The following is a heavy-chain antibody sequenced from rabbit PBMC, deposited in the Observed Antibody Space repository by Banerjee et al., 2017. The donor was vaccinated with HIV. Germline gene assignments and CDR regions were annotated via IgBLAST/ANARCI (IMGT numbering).Heavy chain of an antibody. D-gene: IGHD1-1*01. CDR3: ARDPYASSSGDLNL. CDR2: IYNGGDST. CDR1: GFDFSYTA. Sequence: QEQLVESGGGLVQPEGSLTLTCKASGFDFSYTAMCWVRQPPGKRPEWIACIYNGGDSTYCANWAKGRFTISKASSTTVTLQMTSLTAADTATYFCARDPYASSSGDLNLWGQGTLVTVS. V-gene: IGHV1S47*01. J-gene: IGHJ4*01.